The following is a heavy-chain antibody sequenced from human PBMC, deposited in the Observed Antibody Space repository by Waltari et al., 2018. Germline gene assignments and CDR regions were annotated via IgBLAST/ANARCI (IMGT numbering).Heavy chain of an antibody. CDR1: GFSFSTYV. Sequence: EAQLLESGGGLAQPGGSLRLSCAASGFSFSTYVMNWVRQAPGKGVGWVSSMSGRCGTHDADSVKGRFTVSRDNSKNTLYLQMNSLGDEDTAVYYCARDHKVYSAFDIWGQGTMVTVSS. CDR3: ARDHKVYSAFDI. CDR2: MSGRCGT. D-gene: IGHD2-21*01. J-gene: IGHJ3*02. V-gene: IGHV3-23*01.